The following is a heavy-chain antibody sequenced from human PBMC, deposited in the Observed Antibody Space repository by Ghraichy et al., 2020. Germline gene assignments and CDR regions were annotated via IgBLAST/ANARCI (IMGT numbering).Heavy chain of an antibody. D-gene: IGHD6-19*01. CDR1: GGSISSSSYY. J-gene: IGHJ3*02. CDR2: IYYSGST. CDR3: ATQLIAVADDAFDI. V-gene: IGHV4-39*01. Sequence: ETLSLTCTVSGGSISSSSYYWGWIRQPPGKGLEWIGSIYYSGSTYYNPSLKSRVTISVDTSKNQFSLKLSSVTAADTAVYYCATQLIAVADDAFDIWGQGTMVTVSS.